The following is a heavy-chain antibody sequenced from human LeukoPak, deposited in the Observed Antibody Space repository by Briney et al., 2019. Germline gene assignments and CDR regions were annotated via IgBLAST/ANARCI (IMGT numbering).Heavy chain of an antibody. V-gene: IGHV1-8*01. Sequence: ASVKVSCKASGYTFTSYDINWVRQATGQGLEWMGWMNPNRGNTGYAQKFQGRVTMTRNTSISTAYMELSSLRSEDTAVYYCARGPLYSGYDFDYWGQGTLVTVSS. J-gene: IGHJ4*02. D-gene: IGHD5-12*01. CDR3: ARGPLYSGYDFDY. CDR1: GYTFTSYD. CDR2: MNPNRGNT.